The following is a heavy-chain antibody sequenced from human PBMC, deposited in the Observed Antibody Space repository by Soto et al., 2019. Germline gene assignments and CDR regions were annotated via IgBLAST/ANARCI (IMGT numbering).Heavy chain of an antibody. J-gene: IGHJ4*02. CDR1: GFTFSSYA. CDR3: AKGFGYYYDSSGYWVH. V-gene: IGHV3-23*01. Sequence: PGGSLRLSCAASGFTFSSYAMSWVRQAPGKGLEWVSVISGSAGSTYYADSVKGRFTISRDNSKNTLYLQMNSLRAEDTAVYYCAKGFGYYYDSSGYWVHWGQGTLVTVSS. CDR2: ISGSAGST. D-gene: IGHD3-22*01.